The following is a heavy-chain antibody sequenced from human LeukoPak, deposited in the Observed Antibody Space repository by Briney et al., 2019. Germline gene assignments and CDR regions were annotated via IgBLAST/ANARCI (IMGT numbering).Heavy chain of an antibody. V-gene: IGHV4-59*01. Sequence: SEALSLTCTVSGGSISRYYWSWVRQPPGKGLEYIGNIYYSGSTNYNPSLKSRVTISLDTSRSQFSLKLTSVTAADTAVYYCARELYNWNGRRHAIDIWGQGTMVTVSS. D-gene: IGHD1-20*01. CDR2: IYYSGST. J-gene: IGHJ3*02. CDR3: ARELYNWNGRRHAIDI. CDR1: GGSISRYY.